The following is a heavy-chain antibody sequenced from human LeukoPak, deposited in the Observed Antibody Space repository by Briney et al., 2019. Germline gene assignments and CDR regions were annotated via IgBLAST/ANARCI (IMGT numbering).Heavy chain of an antibody. V-gene: IGHV1-69*04. CDR1: GGTFSSYA. Sequence: SVRVSCKASGGTFSSYAISWVRQAPGQGLEWMGRIIPILGIANYAQKLQGRVTITADKSTSTAYMELSSLRSEDTAVYYCSRGPPVSAYYFDYWGQGTRVTFSS. CDR3: SRGPPVSAYYFDY. J-gene: IGHJ4*02. CDR2: IIPILGIA. D-gene: IGHD6-19*01.